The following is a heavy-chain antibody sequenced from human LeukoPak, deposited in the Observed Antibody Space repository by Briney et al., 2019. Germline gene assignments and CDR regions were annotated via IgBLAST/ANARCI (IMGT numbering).Heavy chain of an antibody. CDR3: ARSNVAVAGDDY. V-gene: IGHV1-8*02. Sequence: ASVKVSCKASGYTFTGYYMHWVRQAPGQGLEWMGWMNPNSGNTGYAQKFQGRVTMTRNTSISTAYMELSSLRSEDTAVYYCARSNVAVAGDDYWGQGTLVTVSS. D-gene: IGHD6-19*01. CDR1: GYTFTGYY. CDR2: MNPNSGNT. J-gene: IGHJ4*02.